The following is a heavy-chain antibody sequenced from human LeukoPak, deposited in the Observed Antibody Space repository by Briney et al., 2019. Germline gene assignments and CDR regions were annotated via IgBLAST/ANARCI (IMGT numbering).Heavy chain of an antibody. V-gene: IGHV5-51*01. CDR3: ARHLRKYSYDNGGPDAFDI. J-gene: IGHJ3*02. Sequence: PGESLKISCKGSGYSFPNYWIGWVRQMPGKGLEWMGVIYPDDSDTRYSPSFQGQVTFSADKSITTAYLQWSSLKASDTAMYYCARHLRKYSYDNGGPDAFDIWGQGTMVTVSS. D-gene: IGHD3-22*01. CDR1: GYSFPNYW. CDR2: IYPDDSDT.